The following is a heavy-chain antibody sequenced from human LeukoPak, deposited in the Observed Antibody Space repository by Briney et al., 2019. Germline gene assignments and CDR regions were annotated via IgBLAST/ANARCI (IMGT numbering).Heavy chain of an antibody. D-gene: IGHD3-9*01. J-gene: IGHJ5*02. CDR1: GGSFSGYY. Sequence: SETLSLTCAVYGGSFSGYYWSWIRQPPGKGLEWIGYIYYSGSTNYNPSLKSRVTISVDTSKNQFSLKLSSVTAADTAVYYCARHRFAYYDILTGWEPTNWFDPWGQGTLVTVSS. CDR3: ARHRFAYYDILTGWEPTNWFDP. V-gene: IGHV4-59*01. CDR2: IYYSGST.